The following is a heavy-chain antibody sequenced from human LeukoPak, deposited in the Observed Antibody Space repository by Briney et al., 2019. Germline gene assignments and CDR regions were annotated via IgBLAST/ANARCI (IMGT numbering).Heavy chain of an antibody. CDR2: ISYDGSNK. CDR1: GFTFSSYG. J-gene: IGHJ6*02. V-gene: IGHV3-30*18. D-gene: IGHD1-26*01. CDR3: AKGRVGANGYYYYGMDV. Sequence: GGSLRLSCAASGFTFSSYGMHWVRQAPGKGLEWVAVISYDGSNKYYADSVKGRFTISRDNSKNTLYLQMNSLRTEDTAVYYCAKGRVGANGYYYYGMDVWGQGTTVSVSS.